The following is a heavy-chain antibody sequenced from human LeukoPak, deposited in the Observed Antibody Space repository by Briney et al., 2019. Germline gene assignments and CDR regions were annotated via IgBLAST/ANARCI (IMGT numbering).Heavy chain of an antibody. CDR2: IDPSAGST. V-gene: IGHV1-46*02. D-gene: IGHD3-22*01. CDR1: GYNFNELS. Sequence: ASMKVSCKVSGYNFNELSMHWVRQAPGKGLEWMGVIDPSAGSTTYAQKFQGRVTMTRDTATSTVYMELSSLRSEDTAVYYCARAHYASSNIKVPFDVWGKGTTVTVSS. CDR3: ARAHYASSNIKVPFDV. J-gene: IGHJ6*04.